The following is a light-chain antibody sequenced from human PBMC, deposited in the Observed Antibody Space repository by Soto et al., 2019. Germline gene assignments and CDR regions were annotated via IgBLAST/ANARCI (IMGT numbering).Light chain of an antibody. CDR3: EQSSSVTLT. Sequence: DIKMTQYPSFVSASVGDRVTMTCRASQGISNWLAWYPQQPGKAPKHXIYATSNLEGAVPSRFSGXGSGTDFTLTIGSLQPEDSATYYSEQSSSVTLTFATGNKVDI. CDR2: ATS. J-gene: IGKJ3*01. CDR1: QGISNW. V-gene: IGKV1-12*01.